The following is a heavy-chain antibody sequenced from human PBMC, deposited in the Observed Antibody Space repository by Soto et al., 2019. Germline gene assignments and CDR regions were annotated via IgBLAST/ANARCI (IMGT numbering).Heavy chain of an antibody. CDR1: GYTFTSYA. V-gene: IGHV1-3*01. CDR2: INAGNGNT. J-gene: IGHJ5*02. D-gene: IGHD2-21*02. CDR3: AGRYCGGDCYSVNWFDP. Sequence: ASVKASCKASGYTFTSYAMHWVRQAPGQRLEWMGWINAGNGNTKYSQKFQGRVTITRDTSASTAYMELSSLRSEDTAVYYCAGRYCGGDCYSVNWFDPWGQGTLVTVSS.